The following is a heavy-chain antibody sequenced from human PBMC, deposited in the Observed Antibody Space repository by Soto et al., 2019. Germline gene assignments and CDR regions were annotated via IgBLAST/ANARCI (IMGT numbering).Heavy chain of an antibody. D-gene: IGHD1-26*01. CDR3: AKASAPGGTYFPLWF. CDR1: GFTFSSYG. CDR2: ISGSGGST. V-gene: IGHV3-23*01. J-gene: IGHJ4*02. Sequence: GSLRLSCAASGFTFSSYGMSWVRQAPGKGLEWVSSISGSGGSTYYADSVKGRFTISRDNSKNTLYLQMNSLRAEDTAVYYCAKASAPGGTYFPLWFWGQGTLVTVSS.